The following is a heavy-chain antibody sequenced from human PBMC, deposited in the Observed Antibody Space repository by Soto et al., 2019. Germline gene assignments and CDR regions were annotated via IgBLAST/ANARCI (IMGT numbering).Heavy chain of an antibody. J-gene: IGHJ4*02. V-gene: IGHV3-23*01. CDR1: GFPFSSYD. CDR2: IWHRDGNT. Sequence: EVQVLESGGGLVQPGGSLRLSCAASGFPFSSYDMSWVRQAPGKGLEWVSVIWHRDGNTYYADSVKGRFTISRDNSKNTLYLQMNSLSAEDTAVYVCTQGAWLDYWGQGTLVTVSS. D-gene: IGHD5-12*01. CDR3: TQGAWLDY.